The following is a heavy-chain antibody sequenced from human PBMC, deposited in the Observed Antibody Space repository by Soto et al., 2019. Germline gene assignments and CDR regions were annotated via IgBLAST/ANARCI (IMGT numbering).Heavy chain of an antibody. D-gene: IGHD3-9*01. Sequence: ASVKVSCKASGYTFTSYAMHWVRQAPGQRLEWMGWINAGNGNTKYSQKFQGRVTITRDTSASTAYMELSSLRSEDTAVYYCAREIPPLRFRYFDWSPQYYWGQGTLVTVSS. V-gene: IGHV1-3*01. J-gene: IGHJ4*02. CDR1: GYTFTSYA. CDR3: AREIPPLRFRYFDWSPQYY. CDR2: INAGNGNT.